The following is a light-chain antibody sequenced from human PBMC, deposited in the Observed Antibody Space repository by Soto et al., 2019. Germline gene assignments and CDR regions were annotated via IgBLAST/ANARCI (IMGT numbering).Light chain of an antibody. CDR1: RTIVSNF. V-gene: IGKV3-20*01. CDR2: GAS. CDR3: QRYSGRLT. J-gene: IGKJ4*01. Sequence: IVLTQSPGTLSLSPGQRATLSCRASRTIVSNFLAWYQQKPGQAPRLLIYGASTRATGIPVRFSGSGSGTDFTLTISRLELDDFAVYYCQRYSGRLTFGGGTKVEIK.